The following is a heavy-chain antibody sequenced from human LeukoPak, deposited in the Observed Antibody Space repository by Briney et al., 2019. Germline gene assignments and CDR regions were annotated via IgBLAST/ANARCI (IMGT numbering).Heavy chain of an antibody. CDR2: ISWNSGSI. D-gene: IGHD6-13*01. J-gene: IGHJ4*02. V-gene: IGHV3-9*01. Sequence: PGGSLRLSCAASGFTFDDYAMHWVRQAPGKGLEWVSGISWNSGSIGYADSVKGRFTISRDNAKNSLYLQMNSLRAEDTALYYCAKGDSWYHPDYWGQGTLVTVSS. CDR1: GFTFDDYA. CDR3: AKGDSWYHPDY.